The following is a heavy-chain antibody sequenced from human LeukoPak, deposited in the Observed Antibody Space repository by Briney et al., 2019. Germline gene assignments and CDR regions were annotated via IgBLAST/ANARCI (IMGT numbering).Heavy chain of an antibody. D-gene: IGHD3-9*01. CDR3: AKVPISIPRSYFFDY. Sequence: GGSLRLSCAASGFSFSSYAMYWVRQAPGKGLEWVAVVSSTGNNTYYADSVKGRFTISRDNSKNTLFLQMNTLRPEDMAVYFCAKVPISIPRSYFFDYWGQGTLVTVSS. CDR2: VSSTGNNT. CDR1: GFSFSSYA. J-gene: IGHJ4*02. V-gene: IGHV3-30*18.